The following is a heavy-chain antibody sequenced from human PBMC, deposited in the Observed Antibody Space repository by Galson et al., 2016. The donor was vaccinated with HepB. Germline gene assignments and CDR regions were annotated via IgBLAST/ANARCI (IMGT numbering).Heavy chain of an antibody. Sequence: SLRLSCAASGFTFEDYAMHWVRQIPGKGLEWVSSITSSSGYIFYADSVKGRFTISRVNAKNSVFLQMNSLRADDTAVYYCARELSPYNDYGMDVWGKGTTVTVSS. J-gene: IGHJ6*04. CDR3: ARELSPYNDYGMDV. D-gene: IGHD1-14*01. CDR2: ITSSSGYI. CDR1: GFTFEDYA. V-gene: IGHV3-21*04.